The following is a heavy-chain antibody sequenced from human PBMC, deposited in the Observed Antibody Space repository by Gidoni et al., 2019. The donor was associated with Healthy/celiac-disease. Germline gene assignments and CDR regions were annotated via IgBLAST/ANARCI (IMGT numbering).Heavy chain of an antibody. J-gene: IGHJ6*02. CDR3: ARDPGQQLVYGMDV. CDR2: IIPILGIA. D-gene: IGHD6-13*01. CDR1: GGTFSSYT. Sequence: QVQLVHSGAEVKKPGSSVKVSCKASGGTFSSYTIRWVRQAPGQGLEWMGRIIPILGIANYAQKFQGRVTITADKSTSTAYMELSSLRSEDTAVYYCARDPGQQLVYGMDVWGQGTTVTVSS. V-gene: IGHV1-69*04.